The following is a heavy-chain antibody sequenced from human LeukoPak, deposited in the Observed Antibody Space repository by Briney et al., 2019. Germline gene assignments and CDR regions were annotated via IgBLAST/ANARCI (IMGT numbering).Heavy chain of an antibody. Sequence: SETLSLTCTVSGGSISSYYWSWIRQPPGKGLEWIGYIYYSGSTNYNPSLKSRVTISVDTSKNQFSLKLSSVTAADTAVYYCARAQATIAAAVHFDYWGQGTLVTVPS. V-gene: IGHV4-59*01. CDR1: GGSISSYY. D-gene: IGHD6-13*01. CDR2: IYYSGST. J-gene: IGHJ4*02. CDR3: ARAQATIAAAVHFDY.